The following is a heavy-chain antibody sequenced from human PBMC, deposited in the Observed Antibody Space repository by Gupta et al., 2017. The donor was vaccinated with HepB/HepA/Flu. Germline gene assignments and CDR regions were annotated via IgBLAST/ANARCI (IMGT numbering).Heavy chain of an antibody. CDR3: AKDRSYDSSGYPDY. J-gene: IGHJ4*02. CDR1: GFTFRSYG. D-gene: IGHD3-22*01. CDR2: ISYDGSNK. Sequence: VQLVESGVGVVQPGRSLILSCAASGFTFRSYGMHWVRQAPGKGLEWVAVISYDGSNKYYADSVKGRFTISRDNSKNTLYLQMNSLRAEDTAVYYCAKDRSYDSSGYPDYWGQGTLVTVSS. V-gene: IGHV3-30*18.